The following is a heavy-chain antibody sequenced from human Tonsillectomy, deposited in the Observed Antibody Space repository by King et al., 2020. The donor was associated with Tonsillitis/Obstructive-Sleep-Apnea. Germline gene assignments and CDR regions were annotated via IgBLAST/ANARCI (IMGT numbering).Heavy chain of an antibody. D-gene: IGHD2-8*01. CDR2: IYSSGNT. V-gene: IGHV4-59*01. CDR1: GGSISSYS. J-gene: IGHJ3*02. CDR3: ARDMVLEAGGDAFDI. Sequence: QLPESGPGLVKPSATLSLTCTVSGGSISSYSWIWIRQPPGKELEWIGYIYSSGNTNYHPSLKSRVTISVDTSKNQFSLKLSSVTAADTAVYYCARDMVLEAGGDAFDIWGQGTMVTVSS.